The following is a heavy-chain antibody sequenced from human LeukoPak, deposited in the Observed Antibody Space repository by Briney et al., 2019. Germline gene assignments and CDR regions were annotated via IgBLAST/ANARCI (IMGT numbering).Heavy chain of an antibody. J-gene: IGHJ5*02. Sequence: PGGSLRLSCAASGFIFSDYYMSWISQAPGKWLEWVSYISNSVTTIYYADSVKGRFTISRNNAKSSLYLQMHSLRAEDTAVYCCARVNWAHGSGWTYNWFDPWGQGALVTVSS. CDR1: GFIFSDYY. V-gene: IGHV3-11*04. D-gene: IGHD6-19*01. CDR2: ISNSVTTI. CDR3: ARVNWAHGSGWTYNWFDP.